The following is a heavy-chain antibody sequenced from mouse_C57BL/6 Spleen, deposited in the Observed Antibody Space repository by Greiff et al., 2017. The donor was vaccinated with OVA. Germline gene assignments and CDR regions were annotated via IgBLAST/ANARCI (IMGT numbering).Heavy chain of an antibody. Sequence: EVMLVESGGDLVKPGGSLKLSCAASGFTFSSYGMSWVRQTPDQRLEWVATISSGGSYTYYPDSVKGRFTISTDNAKNTLYLQMSSLKSEDTAMYYCARPVDSNLGWFADWGQGTLVTVSA. CDR1: GFTFSSYG. D-gene: IGHD2-5*01. J-gene: IGHJ3*01. CDR2: ISSGGSYT. CDR3: ARPVDSNLGWFAD. V-gene: IGHV5-6*02.